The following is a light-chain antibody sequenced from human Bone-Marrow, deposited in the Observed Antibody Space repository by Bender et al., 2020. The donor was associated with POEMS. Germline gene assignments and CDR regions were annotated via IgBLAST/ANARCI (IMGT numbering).Light chain of an antibody. Sequence: SSELTQDPAVSVALGQTVRITCQGDSLRKYYASWYQQKPGQAPVIVIYGQNNRPSGIPDRFSGSTSGNTASLTITGAQAEDEADYYCNFRDTNDNHVVFGGGTKLTVL. V-gene: IGLV3-19*01. CDR3: NFRDTNDNHVV. CDR2: GQN. J-gene: IGLJ2*01. CDR1: SLRKYY.